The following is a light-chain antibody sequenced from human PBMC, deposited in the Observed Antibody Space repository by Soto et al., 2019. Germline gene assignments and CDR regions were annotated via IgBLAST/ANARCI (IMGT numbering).Light chain of an antibody. J-gene: IGLJ1*01. CDR2: DVT. Sequence: QSALTQPPSVSGSPGQSVTISCTGTTSDIGGYKYVSWYQQLPGKAPKLMIFDVTKRPSGVPDRFSGSNSGNTASLTISGLQAEDEAIYYCCSYVRTTHVFGTGTKVTVL. CDR3: CSYVRTTHV. CDR1: TSDIGGYKY. V-gene: IGLV2-11*01.